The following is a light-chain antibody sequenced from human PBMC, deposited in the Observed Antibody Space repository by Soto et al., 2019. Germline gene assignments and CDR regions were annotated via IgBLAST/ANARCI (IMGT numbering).Light chain of an antibody. CDR1: QGISSA. CDR3: QQFNSYPLT. Sequence: AIQLTQSPSSLSASVGDRVTITCRASQGISSALAWYQQQPGKAPKLLIYDASSLESGVPSRFSGSGSGEDFHPTISRQQPEDFATYYCQQFNSYPLTFGGGTKVEIK. J-gene: IGKJ4*01. CDR2: DAS. V-gene: IGKV1-13*02.